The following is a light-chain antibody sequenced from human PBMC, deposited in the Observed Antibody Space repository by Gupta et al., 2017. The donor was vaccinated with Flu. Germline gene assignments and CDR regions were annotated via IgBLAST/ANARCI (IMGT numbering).Light chain of an antibody. CDR2: MNN. CDR3: ASLDSNLSTRGMV. J-gene: IGLJ2*01. CDR1: INSVGNKV. V-gene: IGLV10-54*02. Sequence: TLTYTGTINSVGNKVPAWLHQHHDHPPNLLSYMNNNRPSGSSETFSASRSGNTASLTITRLQPEDEADDYCASLDSNLSTRGMVFGGGTKL.